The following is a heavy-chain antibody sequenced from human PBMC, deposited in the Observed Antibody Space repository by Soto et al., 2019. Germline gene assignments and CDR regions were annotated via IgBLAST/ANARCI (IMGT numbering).Heavy chain of an antibody. D-gene: IGHD5-12*01. Sequence: GGSLRLSCAASGFTFSDYYMSWIRQAPGKGLEWVSYMSTSGRTKYYADSVKGRFTISRDNARNSLYLHMTTLTAADMAVYYCARGFGGYAVDYWGQGTLVTVSS. CDR1: GFTFSDYY. CDR2: MSTSGRTK. V-gene: IGHV3-11*01. J-gene: IGHJ4*02. CDR3: ARGFGGYAVDY.